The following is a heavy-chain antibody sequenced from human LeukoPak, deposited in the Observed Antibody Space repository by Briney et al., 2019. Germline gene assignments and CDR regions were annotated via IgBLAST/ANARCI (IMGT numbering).Heavy chain of an antibody. CDR1: GGTFSSYA. Sequence: SVKVSCKASGGTFSSYAISWVRQAPGQGLEWMGGIIPIFGTANYAQKLQGRVTMTTDTSTSTAYMELRSLRSDDTAVYYCARGPDCSSTSCYGYYYFDYWGQGTLVTVSS. CDR2: IIPIFGTA. D-gene: IGHD2-2*01. V-gene: IGHV1-69*05. CDR3: ARGPDCSSTSCYGYYYFDY. J-gene: IGHJ4*02.